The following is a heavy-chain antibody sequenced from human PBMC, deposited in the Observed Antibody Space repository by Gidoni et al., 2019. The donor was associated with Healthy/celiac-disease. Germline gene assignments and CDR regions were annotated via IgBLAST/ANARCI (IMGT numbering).Heavy chain of an antibody. J-gene: IGHJ4*02. CDR1: GGSFSGYY. D-gene: IGHD5-18*01. Sequence: QVQLQQWGAGLLKPSETLSLTCAVYGGSFSGYYWSWIRQPPGKGLEWIGEINHSGSTNYNPSLKSRVTISVDTSKNQFSLKLSSVTAADTAVYYCARDRGYSYGRYYFDYWGQGTLVTVSS. CDR3: ARDRGYSYGRYYFDY. V-gene: IGHV4-34*01. CDR2: INHSGST.